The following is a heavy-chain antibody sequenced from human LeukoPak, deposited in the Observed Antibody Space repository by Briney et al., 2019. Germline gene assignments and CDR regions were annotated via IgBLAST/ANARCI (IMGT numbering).Heavy chain of an antibody. J-gene: IGHJ4*02. CDR3: ARRAGAYSHPYDY. D-gene: IGHD4/OR15-4a*01. Sequence: GGSLRLSCTVSGFTVTSNSMSWVRQAPGKGLEWVSFIYSGSTHYSDSVKGRFTISRDNSKNTLYLQMNSLRAEDTAVYYCARRAGAYSHPYDYWGQGTLVTVSA. V-gene: IGHV3-53*01. CDR2: IYSGST. CDR1: GFTVTSNS.